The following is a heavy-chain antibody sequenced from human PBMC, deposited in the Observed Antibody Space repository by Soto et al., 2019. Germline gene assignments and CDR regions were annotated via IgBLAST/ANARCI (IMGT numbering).Heavy chain of an antibody. J-gene: IGHJ6*03. CDR3: AKDSCSSTSCYAGDYYYMDV. V-gene: IGHV3-9*01. CDR2: ISWNSGSI. CDR1: GFTFDDYA. D-gene: IGHD2-2*01. Sequence: DVQLVESGGGLVQPGRSLRLSCAASGFTFDDYAMHWVRQAPGKGLEWVSGISWNSGSIGYADSVKGRFTISRDNAKNSLYLQMNSLRAEDTALYYCAKDSCSSTSCYAGDYYYMDVWGKGTTVTVSS.